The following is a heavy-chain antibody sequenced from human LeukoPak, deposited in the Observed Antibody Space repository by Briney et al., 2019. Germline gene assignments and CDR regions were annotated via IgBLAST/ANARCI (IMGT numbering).Heavy chain of an antibody. D-gene: IGHD3-10*01. Sequence: GGSLRLSCAASGFTFSNYNMNWVRQAPGKGLEWVSFISSSSTYIYYADSLKGRFTISRDNAKNSLYLQMNSLRAEDTAVYYCARDCYGSGVEYWGQGTLVTVSS. V-gene: IGHV3-21*06. CDR1: GFTFSNYN. CDR2: ISSSSTYI. J-gene: IGHJ4*02. CDR3: ARDCYGSGVEY.